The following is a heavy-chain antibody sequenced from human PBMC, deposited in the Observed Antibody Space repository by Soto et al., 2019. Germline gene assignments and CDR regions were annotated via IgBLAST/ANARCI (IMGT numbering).Heavy chain of an antibody. CDR1: GGSITTSDYS. D-gene: IGHD3-3*01. J-gene: IGHJ6*02. V-gene: IGHV4-30-2*01. CDR2: IYHTGAT. Sequence: SETLSLTCAVYGGSITTSDYSWSWIRQPPXRGLEWIGSIYHTGATHYIPSLKSRLTMSLDKSKNHSSLDLSSVTAADTALYYCVRERTIFGVAPGGGVDVWGQGTTVTVSS. CDR3: VRERTIFGVAPGGGVDV.